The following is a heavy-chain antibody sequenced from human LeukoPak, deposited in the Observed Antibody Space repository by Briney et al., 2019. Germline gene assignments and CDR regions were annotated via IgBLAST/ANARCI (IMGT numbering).Heavy chain of an antibody. V-gene: IGHV4-34*01. J-gene: IGHJ5*02. Sequence: KASETLSLTCAVYGGSFSGYYWSWIRQPPGKGLEWIGEINHSGSTNYNPSLKSRVTISVDTSKNQFSLKLSSVTAADTAVYYCARGLPFGVVIRNWFDPWGQGTLVTVSS. CDR1: GGSFSGYY. D-gene: IGHD3-3*01. CDR3: ARGLPFGVVIRNWFDP. CDR2: INHSGST.